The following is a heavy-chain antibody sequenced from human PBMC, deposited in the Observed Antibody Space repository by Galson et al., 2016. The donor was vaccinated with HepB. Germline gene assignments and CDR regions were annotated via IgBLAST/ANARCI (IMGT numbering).Heavy chain of an antibody. CDR2: INPSGGST. J-gene: IGHJ5*02. CDR1: GYTFTSYY. D-gene: IGHD2-15*01. V-gene: IGHV1-46*01. CDR3: AREGVEGRWFDP. Sequence: SVKVSCKASGYTFTSYYMHWVRQAPGQGLEWMGIINPSGGSTRYAEKFQGGVTMTRDTSTSTVYMEFSSLTSEDTAVYYCAREGVEGRWFDPWGQGTLVTLSS.